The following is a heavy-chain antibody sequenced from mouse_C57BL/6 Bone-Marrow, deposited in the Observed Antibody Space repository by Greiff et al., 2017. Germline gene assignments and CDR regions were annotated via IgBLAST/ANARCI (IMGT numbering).Heavy chain of an antibody. J-gene: IGHJ3*01. CDR2: IDPEDGET. D-gene: IGHD1-1*01. CDR3: AQFSYYYGSPAWFAY. CDR1: GFNINDYY. Sequence: VQLQQSGAELVKPGASVKLSCTASGFNINDYYMHWVKQRTEQGLEWIGRIDPEDGETKYAPKFQGKATITADTSSNTAYLQLSSLTSEDTAVYYCAQFSYYYGSPAWFAYWGQGTLVTVSA. V-gene: IGHV14-2*01.